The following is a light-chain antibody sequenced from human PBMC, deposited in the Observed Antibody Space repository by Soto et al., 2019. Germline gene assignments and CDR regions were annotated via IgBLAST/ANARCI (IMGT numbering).Light chain of an antibody. CDR2: DAS. CDR1: QSVSSY. J-gene: IGKJ1*01. CDR3: QQRSNWPRT. V-gene: IGKV3-11*01. Sequence: EIVLTQSPATLSLSPGERATLSCRASQSVSSYLAWYQQKPGQAPRLLIYDASNRAPGIPARFSGSGSGTDFTLTISSLEPEDFAVYYWQQRSNWPRTFGQGTKVEIK.